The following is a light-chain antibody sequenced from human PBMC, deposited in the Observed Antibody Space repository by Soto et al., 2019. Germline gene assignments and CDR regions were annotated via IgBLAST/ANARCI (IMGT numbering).Light chain of an antibody. CDR1: QDIVNY. CDR2: AES. Sequence: IQMTQSPSSLTASVGDRVTITCRASQDIVNYLAWYQQKPGKVPKLLIYAESTLQSGVPSRFSGSGSGTDFTLTISSLQPEDVATYYCQQYDSAPFTFGPGTKVDIK. V-gene: IGKV1-27*01. J-gene: IGKJ3*01. CDR3: QQYDSAPFT.